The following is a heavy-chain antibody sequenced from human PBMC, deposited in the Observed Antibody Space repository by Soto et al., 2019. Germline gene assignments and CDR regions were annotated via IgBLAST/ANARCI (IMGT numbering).Heavy chain of an antibody. D-gene: IGHD3-10*01. V-gene: IGHV1-69*06. CDR3: ARTYYYGSGSYRNFDY. CDR2: IIPIFGTA. Sequence: QVQLVQSGAEVKKPGSSVKVSCKASGGTFSSYAISWVRQAPGQGLEWMGGIIPIFGTANYAQKFQGRVTITADTSTSTAYMELSSLRSEDTAVYYCARTYYYGSGSYRNFDYWGQGTLVTVSS. CDR1: GGTFSSYA. J-gene: IGHJ4*02.